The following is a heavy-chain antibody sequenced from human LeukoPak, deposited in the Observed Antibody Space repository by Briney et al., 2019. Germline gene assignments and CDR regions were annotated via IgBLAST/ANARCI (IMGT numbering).Heavy chain of an antibody. CDR2: IYPGDSDT. Sequence: GESLKISCKGSGYSFTSYWIGWVRQMPGKGLEWMGIIYPGDSDTRYSPSFQGQVTISADKSISTAYLQWSSLKASDTAMYYCARRVVSSSWYTHIFDYWGQGTLVTVSS. V-gene: IGHV5-51*01. CDR3: ARRVVSSSWYTHIFDY. D-gene: IGHD6-13*01. CDR1: GYSFTSYW. J-gene: IGHJ4*02.